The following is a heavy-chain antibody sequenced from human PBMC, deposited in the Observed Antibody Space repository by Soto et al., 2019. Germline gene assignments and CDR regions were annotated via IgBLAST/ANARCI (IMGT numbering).Heavy chain of an antibody. CDR2: IYPGDSDT. CDR3: ARTAAAGKYYYGMDV. Sequence: PGESLKISCKGSGYSFTSYWSGWVRQMPGKGLELMGIIYPGDSDTRYSPSFQGQVTISADKSISTAYLQWSSLKASDTAMYYCARTAAAGKYYYGMDVWGQGTTVTVSS. J-gene: IGHJ6*02. D-gene: IGHD6-13*01. CDR1: GYSFTSYW. V-gene: IGHV5-51*01.